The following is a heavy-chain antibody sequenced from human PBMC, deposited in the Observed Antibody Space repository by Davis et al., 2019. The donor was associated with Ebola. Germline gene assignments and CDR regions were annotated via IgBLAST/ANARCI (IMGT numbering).Heavy chain of an antibody. Sequence: GESLKISCAASGFTFSSYAMHWVRQAPGKGLEWVAVISYDGSNKYYADSVKGRFTISRDNSKNTLYLQMNSLRAEDTAVYYCAKDLGNSFWSGYCCDYWGQGTLVTVSS. V-gene: IGHV3-30-3*01. CDR1: GFTFSSYA. D-gene: IGHD3-3*01. CDR2: ISYDGSNK. CDR3: AKDLGNSFWSGYCCDY. J-gene: IGHJ4*02.